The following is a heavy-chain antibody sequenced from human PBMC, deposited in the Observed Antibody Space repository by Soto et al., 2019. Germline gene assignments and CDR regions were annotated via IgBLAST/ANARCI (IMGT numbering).Heavy chain of an antibody. V-gene: IGHV1-18*01. J-gene: IGHJ6*02. CDR3: ARGIVWLERRYEYYYYGMDV. D-gene: IGHD1-1*01. CDR1: GYTFTNYG. CDR2: ISGYNGNT. Sequence: ASVKVSCKASGYTFTNYGISWVRQAPGQGLEWMGWISGYNGNTNYGQKLQGRGSMTTDTSTRTAYMELRSLRSDDTAVYYCARGIVWLERRYEYYYYGMDVWGQGTTVTVCS.